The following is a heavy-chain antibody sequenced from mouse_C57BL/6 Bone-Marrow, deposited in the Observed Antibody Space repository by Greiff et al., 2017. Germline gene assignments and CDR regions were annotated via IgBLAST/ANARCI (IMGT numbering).Heavy chain of an antibody. CDR1: GFTFSDYG. CDR2: ISNLAYSI. V-gene: IGHV5-15*01. Sequence: EVKLVESGGGLVQPGGSLKLSCAASGFTFSDYGMAWVRQAPRQGPEWVAFISNLAYSIYYADTVTGRFTISRENAKNTLYLEMSSLRSEDSAMYYCARHWDGAMDYWGQGTAVTVSS. D-gene: IGHD4-1*01. CDR3: ARHWDGAMDY. J-gene: IGHJ4*01.